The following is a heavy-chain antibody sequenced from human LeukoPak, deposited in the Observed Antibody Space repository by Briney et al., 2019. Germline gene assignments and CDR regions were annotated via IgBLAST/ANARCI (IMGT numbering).Heavy chain of an antibody. J-gene: IGHJ4*02. Sequence: PGGSLRLSCAASGFTFSSYDMYWVRQAPGKGLEWVSAIGGSGGSTYYADSVKGRFTISRDNSKNTLYLQMNSLRAEDTAVYYCAKAGIGGSSLYYFDYRGQGTRVTVSS. D-gene: IGHD6-6*01. CDR1: GFTFSSYD. CDR3: AKAGIGGSSLYYFDY. V-gene: IGHV3-23*01. CDR2: IGGSGGST.